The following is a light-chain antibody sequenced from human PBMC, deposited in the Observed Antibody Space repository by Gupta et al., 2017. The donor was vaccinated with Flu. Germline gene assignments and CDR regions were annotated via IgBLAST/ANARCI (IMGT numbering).Light chain of an antibody. V-gene: IGKV1-5*03. CDR2: KAS. CDR1: QSISSW. Sequence: DIQMTQSPSTLSASVGDRVTITCRASQSISSWLAWYQQKSGKAPKLLIYKASSLKSGVPSRFSGSGSGTDFTLTISGLQPDDFATYYCQQYNSYSLYTFGQGTKLEIK. J-gene: IGKJ2*01. CDR3: QQYNSYSLYT.